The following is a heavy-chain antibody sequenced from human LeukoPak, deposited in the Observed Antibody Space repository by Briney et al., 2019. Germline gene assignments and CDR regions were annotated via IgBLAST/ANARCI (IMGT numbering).Heavy chain of an antibody. CDR2: ISSSSSYI. D-gene: IGHD3-10*01. CDR3: ARADYGSGSYTLRYYYYGMDV. V-gene: IGHV3-21*01. J-gene: IGHJ6*02. Sequence: GGSLRLSCAASGFTFSSYAMSWVRQAPGKGLEWVSSISSSSSYIYYADSVKGRFTISRDNAKNSLYLQMNSLRAEDTAVYYCARADYGSGSYTLRYYYYGMDVWGQGTTVTVSS. CDR1: GFTFSSYA.